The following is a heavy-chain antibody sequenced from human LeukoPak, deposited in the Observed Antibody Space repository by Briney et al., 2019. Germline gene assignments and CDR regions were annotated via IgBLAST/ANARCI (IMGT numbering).Heavy chain of an antibody. Sequence: SETLSLTCTVSGGSISYHYWSWIRQPPGKGLEGIGYIYNSGSTNYNPSLMSRVTISVDTSKNQFSLNLSSVTAADTAVYYCARDSRYSDNSGYYYSHYYMDVWGKGTTVTVSS. CDR1: GGSISYHY. J-gene: IGHJ6*03. CDR2: IYNSGST. CDR3: ARDSRYSDNSGYYYSHYYMDV. D-gene: IGHD3-22*01. V-gene: IGHV4-59*11.